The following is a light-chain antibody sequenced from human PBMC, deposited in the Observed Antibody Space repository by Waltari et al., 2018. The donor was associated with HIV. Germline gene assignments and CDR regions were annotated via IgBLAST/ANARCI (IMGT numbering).Light chain of an antibody. CDR2: EVS. Sequence: QAALTQPASVPGSPGQSITISCTGTSREVGGHNLDSWYKQHPGKAPKLMIYEVSKRPSGVSNRFSGSKSGNTASLTISGLQAEDEADYYCCAYAGSTTYVIFGGGTKLTVL. J-gene: IGLJ2*01. CDR1: SREVGGHNL. V-gene: IGLV2-23*02. CDR3: CAYAGSTTYVI.